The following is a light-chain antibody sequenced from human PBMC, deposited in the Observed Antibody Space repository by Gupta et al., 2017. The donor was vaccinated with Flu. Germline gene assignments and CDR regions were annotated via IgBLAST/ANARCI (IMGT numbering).Light chain of an antibody. CDR2: GNN. CDR1: SSNIGSNA. J-gene: IGLJ1*01. CDR3: AAWDDSLNGHYV. Sequence: VTISCSGSSSNIGSNAVNWYQQVPGTAPNLLMFGNNQRPSGVPDRFSGSKSGTSASLAISGLQSEDEADYYCAAWDDSLNGHYVFGTGTKVTVL. V-gene: IGLV1-44*01.